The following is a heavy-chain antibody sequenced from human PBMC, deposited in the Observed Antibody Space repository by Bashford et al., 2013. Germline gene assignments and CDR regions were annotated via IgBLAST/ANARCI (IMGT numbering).Heavy chain of an antibody. Sequence: WIRQPPGKGLEWIGYIYYSGSTYYNPSLKSRVTISVDTSKNQFSLKLSSVTAADTAVYYCALAMVRGPWDAFDIWGQGTMVTVSS. V-gene: IGHV4-30-4*01. J-gene: IGHJ3*02. D-gene: IGHD3-10*01. CDR3: ALAMVRGPWDAFDI. CDR2: IYYSGST.